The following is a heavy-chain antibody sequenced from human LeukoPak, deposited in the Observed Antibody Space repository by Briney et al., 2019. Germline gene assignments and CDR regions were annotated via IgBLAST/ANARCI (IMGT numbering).Heavy chain of an antibody. CDR3: ASVAPLYSSGFSD. Sequence: SETLSLTCTVSGGSISSSSYYWGWIRQPPGKGLEWIGSIYYSGSTYYNPSHKSRVTISVDTSKNQFSLKLSSVTAADTAVYYCASVAPLYSSGFSDWGQGTLVTVSS. CDR2: IYYSGST. J-gene: IGHJ4*02. V-gene: IGHV4-39*01. CDR1: GGSISSSSYY. D-gene: IGHD6-19*01.